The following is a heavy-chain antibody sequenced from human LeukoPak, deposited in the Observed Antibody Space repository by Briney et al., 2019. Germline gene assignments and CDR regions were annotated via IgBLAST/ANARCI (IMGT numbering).Heavy chain of an antibody. CDR3: ARLTAYFDL. V-gene: IGHV4-61*05. CDR2: IYYSGST. CDR1: GGSISSSNYY. Sequence: SETLSLTCTVSGGSISSSNYYWAWLRQPPGKGLEWIGYIYYSGSTNYNPSLKSRVTMSVDTSKNQFSLKVTSVTAADTAVYYCARLTAYFDLWGRGTLVTVSS. J-gene: IGHJ2*01.